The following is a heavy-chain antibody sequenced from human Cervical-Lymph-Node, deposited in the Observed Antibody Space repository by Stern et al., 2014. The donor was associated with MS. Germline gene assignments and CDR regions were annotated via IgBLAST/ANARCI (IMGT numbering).Heavy chain of an antibody. CDR3: ATIDYSDYKDY. CDR1: GYTFTGYSY. J-gene: IGHJ4*02. Sequence: VQLVESGAEVKKPGASVKVSCQASGYTFTGYSYLHWVRQAPGQGLERVGRINRNSGGANYAQKFQGRVAMTRDTSINTVYMELSRLMSDDTAVYYCATIDYSDYKDYWGQGTLVTVSS. D-gene: IGHD4-11*01. CDR2: INRNSGGA. V-gene: IGHV1-2*06.